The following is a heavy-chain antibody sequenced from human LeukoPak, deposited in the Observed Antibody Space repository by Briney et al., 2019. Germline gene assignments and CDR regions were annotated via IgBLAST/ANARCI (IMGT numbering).Heavy chain of an antibody. CDR3: AKASWVSTADAVL. D-gene: IGHD3-16*01. CDR2: LRGNGDA. Sequence: GGSLRLSCVASGFTFSSYAMSWVRETPARGLGWVSSLRGNGDAFYADSVKGRFTLSRDESRNTVYLQLNKLRVEDTAIYYCAKASWVSTADAVLWGQGTVVTVSS. CDR1: GFTFSSYA. V-gene: IGHV3-23*01. J-gene: IGHJ4*02.